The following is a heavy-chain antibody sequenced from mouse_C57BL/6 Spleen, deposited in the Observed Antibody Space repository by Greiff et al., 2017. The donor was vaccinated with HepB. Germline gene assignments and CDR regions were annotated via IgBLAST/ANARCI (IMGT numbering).Heavy chain of an antibody. J-gene: IGHJ4*01. Sequence: EVQRVESGGGLVKPGGSLKLSCAASGFTFSSYTMSWVRQTPEKRLEWVATISGGGGNTYYPDSVKGRFTISRDNAKNTLYLQMSSLRSEDTALYYCARPFYFYAMDYWGQGTSVTVSS. V-gene: IGHV5-9*01. D-gene: IGHD2-1*01. CDR1: GFTFSSYT. CDR2: ISGGGGNT. CDR3: ARPFYFYAMDY.